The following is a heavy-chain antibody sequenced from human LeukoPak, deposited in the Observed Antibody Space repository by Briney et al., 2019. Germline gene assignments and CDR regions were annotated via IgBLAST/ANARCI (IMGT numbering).Heavy chain of an antibody. D-gene: IGHD2-2*01. V-gene: IGHV4-59*08. Sequence: SETLSLTCTVSGGSISPYYWSWSRQPPGKGLEWIGYVHYSGSTKYNPSLKSRVTISLDTSKNQFSLRLSSVSAADTAVYYCARSIVVVPAATFDYWGRGTLVTVSS. CDR3: ARSIVVVPAATFDY. CDR1: GGSISPYY. CDR2: VHYSGST. J-gene: IGHJ4*02.